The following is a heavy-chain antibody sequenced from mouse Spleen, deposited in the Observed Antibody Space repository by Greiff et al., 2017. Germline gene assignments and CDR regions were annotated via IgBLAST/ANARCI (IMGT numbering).Heavy chain of an antibody. D-gene: IGHD2-1*01. CDR2: ISGGGGNT. J-gene: IGHJ1*03. CDR1: GFTFSSYT. V-gene: IGHV5-9*01. Sequence: EVKVVESGGGLVKPGGSLKLSCAASGFTFSSYTMSWVRQTPEKRLEWVATISGGGGNTYYPDSVKGRFTISRDNAKNTLYLQMSSLRSEDTALYYCARLPIYYGNYGYFDVWGTGTTVTVSS. CDR3: ARLPIYYGNYGYFDV.